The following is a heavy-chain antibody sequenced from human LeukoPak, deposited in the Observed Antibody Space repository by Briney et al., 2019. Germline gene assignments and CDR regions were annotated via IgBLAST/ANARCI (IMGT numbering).Heavy chain of an antibody. CDR2: IYSGGST. D-gene: IGHD6-13*01. CDR3: ARYFAAKRDDAFDI. CDR1: GFTVSSNY. Sequence: GSLRLSCAASGFTVSSNYMSWVRHAPGKGLEWVSVIYSGGSTYYADSVKGRFTISRDNSKNTLYLQMNSLRAEDTAVYYCARYFAAKRDDAFDILGQGTMVTVSS. J-gene: IGHJ3*02. V-gene: IGHV3-66*01.